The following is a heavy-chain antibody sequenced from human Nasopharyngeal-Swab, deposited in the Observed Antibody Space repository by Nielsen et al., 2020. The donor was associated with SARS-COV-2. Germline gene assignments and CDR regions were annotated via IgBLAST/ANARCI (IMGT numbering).Heavy chain of an antibody. J-gene: IGHJ3*02. D-gene: IGHD1-26*01. V-gene: IGHV3-23*01. CDR2: ISGSGDTT. CDR3: AKKLVSGRLSALDI. CDR1: GISFSSCA. Sequence: GESLKISCAASGISFSSCAMIWVRQAPGKGLEWVASISGSGDTTYYADSVKGRFTIARDNFKNTLYLQMNSLRAEDTALYYCAKKLVSGRLSALDIWGQGTMVTVSS.